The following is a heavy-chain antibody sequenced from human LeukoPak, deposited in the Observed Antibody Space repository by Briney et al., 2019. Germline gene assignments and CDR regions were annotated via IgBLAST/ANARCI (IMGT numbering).Heavy chain of an antibody. Sequence: SETLSLTCTVSGGSISSSTYYWGWLRQPPGKGLEWIASIYYLGNTYYNPSLRSRVTISVDTSKNQFSLELSSVTAADTAVYYCARKWELGAFDIWGQGTMVTVSS. CDR3: ARKWELGAFDI. V-gene: IGHV4-39*07. CDR2: IYYLGNT. J-gene: IGHJ3*02. CDR1: GGSISSSTYY. D-gene: IGHD1-26*01.